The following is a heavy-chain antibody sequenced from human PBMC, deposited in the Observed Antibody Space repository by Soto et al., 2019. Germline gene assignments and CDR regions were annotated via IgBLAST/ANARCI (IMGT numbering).Heavy chain of an antibody. Sequence: GGSLRLSCAVSGFTFSNYAMSWVRQAPGKGLEWVSGVSGPGGTTYYASSVKGRFTISRDNSKNMLYLQMRSLRAEDTAVYYCAKGGAYYYGMDVWGRGTTVTVSS. V-gene: IGHV3-23*01. J-gene: IGHJ6*02. CDR3: AKGGAYYYGMDV. CDR1: GFTFSNYA. D-gene: IGHD6-25*01. CDR2: VSGPGGTT.